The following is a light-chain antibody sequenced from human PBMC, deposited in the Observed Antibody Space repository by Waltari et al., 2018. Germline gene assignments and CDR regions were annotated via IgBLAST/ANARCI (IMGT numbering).Light chain of an antibody. CDR3: QQSYSTPPYT. J-gene: IGKJ2*01. CDR1: QSISSY. CDR2: AAS. V-gene: IGKV1-39*01. Sequence: DIQMTQSPSSLSASVGDRVTITCRASQSISSYLNWYQQKPGKAPKLLIYAASSLQSGVPSRFSVISSGTDFTLTISSLQPEDIATYYVQQSYSTPPYTFVQGTKLEIK.